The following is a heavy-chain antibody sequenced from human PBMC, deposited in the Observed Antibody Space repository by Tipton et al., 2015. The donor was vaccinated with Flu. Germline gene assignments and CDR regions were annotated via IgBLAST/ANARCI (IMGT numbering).Heavy chain of an antibody. J-gene: IGHJ3*02. V-gene: IGHV3-13*01. D-gene: IGHD3-3*01. CDR3: ARVGVGDAFDI. CDR2: IGTAGDT. CDR1: GFTFSSYD. Sequence: LSLTCAASGFTFSSYDMHWVRQATGKGLEWVSAIGTAGDTYYPGSVKGRFTISRENAKNSLYLQMNSLRAGDTAVYYCARVGVGDAFDIWGQGTMVTVSS.